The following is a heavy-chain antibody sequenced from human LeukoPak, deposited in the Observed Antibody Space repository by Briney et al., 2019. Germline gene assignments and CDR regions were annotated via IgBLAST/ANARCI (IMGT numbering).Heavy chain of an antibody. CDR1: GFDVSINY. Sequence: GGSLRLSCAASGFDVSINYMNWIRKSPEKGLEWVSIIHNDGNTYYAHSVKGRFTVSRDNSKNTVSLQMDSLRVDDTAVYFCARGFLQLTPYYFDYWGQGTLVTVSS. CDR2: IHNDGNT. CDR3: ARGFLQLTPYYFDY. J-gene: IGHJ4*02. V-gene: IGHV3-66*01. D-gene: IGHD1-1*01.